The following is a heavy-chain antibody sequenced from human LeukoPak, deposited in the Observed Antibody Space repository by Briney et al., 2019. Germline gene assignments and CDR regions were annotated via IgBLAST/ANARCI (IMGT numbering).Heavy chain of an antibody. CDR3: ARDNWSNDY. CDR1: GFTFTTYY. CDR2: ISQDGRTK. J-gene: IGHJ4*02. V-gene: IGHV3-7*01. D-gene: IGHD1-1*01. Sequence: PGGSLRLSCAASGFTFTTYYMTWVRQAPGKGLEWLANISQDGRTKYYADSVEGRFAISRDNAINSVFLQMNSVRAEDTAVYYCARDNWSNDYWGQGTLVTVSS.